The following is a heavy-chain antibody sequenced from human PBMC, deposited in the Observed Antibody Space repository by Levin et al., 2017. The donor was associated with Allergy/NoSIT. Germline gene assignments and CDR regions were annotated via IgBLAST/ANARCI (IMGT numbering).Heavy chain of an antibody. V-gene: IGHV3-33*01. J-gene: IGHJ3*02. D-gene: IGHD3/OR15-3a*01. Sequence: GESLKISCAASGFTFSSYGMHWVRQAPGKGLEWVAVIWYDGSNKYYADSVKGRFTISRDNSKNTLYLQMNSLRAEDTAVYYCARDGWTGPQQDAFDIWGQGTMVTVSS. CDR2: IWYDGSNK. CDR3: ARDGWTGPQQDAFDI. CDR1: GFTFSSYG.